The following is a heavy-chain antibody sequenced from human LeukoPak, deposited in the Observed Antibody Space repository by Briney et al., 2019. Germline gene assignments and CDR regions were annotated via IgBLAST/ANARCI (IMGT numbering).Heavy chain of an antibody. CDR1: GGSFSGYY. D-gene: IGHD1-26*01. CDR3: ARQTLVGATALDY. Sequence: PSETLSLTCAVYGGSFSGYYWSWIRQPPGKGLEWIGEINHSGSTSYNPSLKSRVTISVDTSKNQFSLKLSSVTAADTAVYYCARQTLVGATALDYWGQGTLVTVSS. V-gene: IGHV4-34*01. J-gene: IGHJ4*02. CDR2: INHSGST.